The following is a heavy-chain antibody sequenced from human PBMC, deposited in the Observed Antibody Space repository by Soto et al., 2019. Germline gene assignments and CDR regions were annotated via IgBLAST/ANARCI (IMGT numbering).Heavy chain of an antibody. CDR1: GGSISSGGYY. V-gene: IGHV4-31*03. D-gene: IGHD3-3*01. J-gene: IGHJ6*02. CDR3: AINDFWSGYYGMDV. CDR2: IYYSGST. Sequence: PSETLSLTCTVSGGSISSGGYYWSWIRRHPGKGLEWIGYIYYSGSTYYNPSLKSRVTISVDTSKNQFSLKLSSVTAADTAVYYCAINDFWSGYYGMDVWGQGTTVTVSS.